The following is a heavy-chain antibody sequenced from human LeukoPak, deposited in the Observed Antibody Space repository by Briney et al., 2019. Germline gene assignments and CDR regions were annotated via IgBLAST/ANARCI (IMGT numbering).Heavy chain of an antibody. J-gene: IGHJ6*02. CDR3: AKEGLVGALDV. CDR1: GFTFSSYA. D-gene: IGHD1-26*01. CDR2: ISVDAVST. V-gene: IGHV3-23*01. Sequence: GGSLRLSCAASGFTFSSYAMTWVRQAPGRGLEWASAISVDAVSTYYAGSVKGRFTISRDNSQNTVILQMKSLRAEDTAVYYCAKEGLVGALDVWGQGTTVTVSS.